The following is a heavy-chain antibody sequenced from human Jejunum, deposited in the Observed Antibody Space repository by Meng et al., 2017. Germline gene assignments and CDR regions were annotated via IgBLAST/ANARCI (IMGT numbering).Heavy chain of an antibody. J-gene: IGHJ4*02. D-gene: IGHD2-15*01. CDR3: AKEEGYCSGGSCYPLDY. CDR1: GFTFSNYA. V-gene: IGHV3-23*01. Sequence: GESLKISCAASGFTFSNYAMSWVRQAPGKGLEWVSAISNSGGNTYYTDSVKGRFTVSRDNAKNTLNLQMNSLRVEDTAVYYCAKEEGYCSGGSCYPLDYWGQGTRVTVSS. CDR2: ISNSGGNT.